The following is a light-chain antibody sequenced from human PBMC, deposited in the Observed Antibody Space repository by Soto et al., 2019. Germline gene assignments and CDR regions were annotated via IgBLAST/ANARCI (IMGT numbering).Light chain of an antibody. CDR2: EVS. V-gene: IGLV2-8*01. J-gene: IGLJ1*01. Sequence: QSALTQPPSASGSPGQSVTISCTGTSSDVGGYNYVSWYQQHPGKAPKLMIYEVSKRPSGVPDRFSGSKSGNTASLTVSGLQAEDEADYYCSSYAGSNNYVFRTGTQLTVL. CDR3: SSYAGSNNYV. CDR1: SSDVGGYNY.